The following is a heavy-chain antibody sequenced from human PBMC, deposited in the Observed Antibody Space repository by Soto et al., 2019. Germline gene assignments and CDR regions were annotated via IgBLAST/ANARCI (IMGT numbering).Heavy chain of an antibody. D-gene: IGHD3-10*01. Sequence: QVQLVQSGAEVKKPGSSVRVSCKASGDTFTFYSINWVRQAPGLGLEWMGRINPILSMSNYAQRFQGRVTMTAEKSTSTAYMEMSSLRSEDTDMYYWESSYGSGYRAFDYWGQGALVTVSS. V-gene: IGHV1-69*02. CDR2: INPILSMS. J-gene: IGHJ4*02. CDR1: GDTFTFYS. CDR3: ESSYGSGYRAFDY.